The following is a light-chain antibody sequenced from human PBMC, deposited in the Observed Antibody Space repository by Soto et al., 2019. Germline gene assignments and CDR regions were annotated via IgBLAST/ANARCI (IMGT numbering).Light chain of an antibody. CDR2: AAS. J-gene: IGKJ3*01. CDR1: QAISGW. Sequence: DIQMTQSPSSVSASVGDRVTITCRASQAISGWLAWYQQKPGKAPNLLIYAASHLHSGVPSRFSGSGSGTDFTLTISSLQPEDFATYRCQQANTFPFTFGPGTKVDIK. V-gene: IGKV1-12*01. CDR3: QQANTFPFT.